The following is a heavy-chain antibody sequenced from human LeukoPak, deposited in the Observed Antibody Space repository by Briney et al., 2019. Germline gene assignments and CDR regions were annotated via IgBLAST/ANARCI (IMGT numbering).Heavy chain of an antibody. V-gene: IGHV1-69*05. CDR3: ARGDYDYVWGSYRRTPFDY. Sequence: SVKVSCKASGGTFSSYAISWVRQAPGQGLEWMGGIIPIFGTANYAQKFQGRVTITTDESTSTAYMELSSLRSEDTAVYYCARGDYDYVWGSYRRTPFDYWGQGTLVTVSS. J-gene: IGHJ4*02. CDR1: GGTFSSYA. CDR2: IIPIFGTA. D-gene: IGHD3-16*02.